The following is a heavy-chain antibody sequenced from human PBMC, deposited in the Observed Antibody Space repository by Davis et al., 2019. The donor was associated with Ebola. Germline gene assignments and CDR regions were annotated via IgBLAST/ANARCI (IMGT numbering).Heavy chain of an antibody. CDR3: AKEWSRIQLWFDY. CDR2: ISGSGGST. D-gene: IGHD5-18*01. J-gene: IGHJ4*02. Sequence: GGSLRLSCGASGFSLSSYAMNWVRQAPGKGLEWVSAISGSGGSTYYADSVKGRFTISRDNSKNTLYLQMNSLRAEDTAVYYCAKEWSRIQLWFDYWGQGTLVTVSS. V-gene: IGHV3-23*01. CDR1: GFSLSSYA.